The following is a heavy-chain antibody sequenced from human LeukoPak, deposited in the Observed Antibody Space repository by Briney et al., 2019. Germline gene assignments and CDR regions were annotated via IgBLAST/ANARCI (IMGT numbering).Heavy chain of an antibody. D-gene: IGHD3-22*01. Sequence: GGSLRLSCAASGFTFSSYAMYWVRQAPGKGLEWVAVISYDGSNKYYADSVKGRFTISRDNSKNTLYLQMNSLRAEDTAVYYCATHYYDSSGYSSPDYWGQGTLVTVSS. J-gene: IGHJ4*02. CDR1: GFTFSSYA. CDR3: ATHYYDSSGYSSPDY. V-gene: IGHV3-30-3*01. CDR2: ISYDGSNK.